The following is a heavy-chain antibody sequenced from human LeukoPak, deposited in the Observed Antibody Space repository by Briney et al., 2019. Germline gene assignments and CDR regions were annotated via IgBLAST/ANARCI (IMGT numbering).Heavy chain of an antibody. D-gene: IGHD3-10*01. Sequence: ASVKVSCKASGYTFTGYYMHWVRQAPGHGLEWMGWINPNSGGTNYAQKFQGRVTMTRDTSISTAYMELSRLRSDDTAVYYCAKPRSLWFGEYDYWGQGTLVTVSS. CDR2: INPNSGGT. J-gene: IGHJ4*02. CDR3: AKPRSLWFGEYDY. CDR1: GYTFTGYY. V-gene: IGHV1-2*02.